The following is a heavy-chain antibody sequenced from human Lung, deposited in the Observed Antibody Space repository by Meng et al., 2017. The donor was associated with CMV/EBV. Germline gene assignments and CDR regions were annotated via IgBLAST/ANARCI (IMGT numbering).Heavy chain of an antibody. CDR1: GFTFRSYN. CDR2: ISFSSSII. CDR3: AGYTSSSYGMGV. D-gene: IGHD3-16*02. Sequence: GESLKISXEASGFTFRSYNMNWVRQAPGKGLEWVSYISFSSSIIHYADSVKGRFTISRDNARDSLYLQMNSLRAEDTAVYFCAGYTSSSYGMGVWGQGTTVTVSS. J-gene: IGHJ6*02. V-gene: IGHV3-48*04.